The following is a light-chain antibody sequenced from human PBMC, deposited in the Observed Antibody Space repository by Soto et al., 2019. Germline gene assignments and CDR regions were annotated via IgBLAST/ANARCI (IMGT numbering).Light chain of an antibody. CDR2: STN. V-gene: IGLV8-61*01. J-gene: IGLJ1*01. CDR3: LLYMGNGIYL. Sequence: QTVVTQEPSVSVSPGGTVTLTCGLRSAPVSTTYYPAWCQQTPGQPPRTRIYSTNTRSSGVPDRFSGSIRGNKSALTITGAQADDEADYHCLLYMGNGIYLFGPGTKVTVL. CDR1: SAPVSTTYY.